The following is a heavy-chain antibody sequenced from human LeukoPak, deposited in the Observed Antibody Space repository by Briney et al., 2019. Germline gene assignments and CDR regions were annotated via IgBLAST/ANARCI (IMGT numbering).Heavy chain of an antibody. CDR2: ISSSSSTK. J-gene: IGHJ5*02. CDR3: ARLTLGCSSTSCYA. Sequence: PGVPLRLSCAPSAFTFSSYSMNWVRQAPGKGLKWVSYISSSSSTKYYADSVKGRFTISRDNAKNSLYLQMNSLRGEDTAVYYCARLTLGCSSTSCYAWGQGTLVTVSS. CDR1: AFTFSSYS. D-gene: IGHD2-2*01. V-gene: IGHV3-48*01.